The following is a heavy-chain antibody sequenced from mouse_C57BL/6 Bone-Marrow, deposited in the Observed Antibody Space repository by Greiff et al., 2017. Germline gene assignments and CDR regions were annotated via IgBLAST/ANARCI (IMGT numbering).Heavy chain of an antibody. D-gene: IGHD2-4*01. CDR2: IDPSDSYT. CDR1: GYTFTSYW. CDR3: ARDDYIYYDARDY. V-gene: IGHV1-69*01. Sequence: QVQLQQPGAELVMPGASVKLSCKASGYTFTSYWMHWVKQRPGQGLEWIGEIDPSDSYTNYNQKFKGKSTLTVDKSSSTAYMQLSSLTSEDSAVYYCARDDYIYYDARDYWGQGTSGNVS. J-gene: IGHJ4*01.